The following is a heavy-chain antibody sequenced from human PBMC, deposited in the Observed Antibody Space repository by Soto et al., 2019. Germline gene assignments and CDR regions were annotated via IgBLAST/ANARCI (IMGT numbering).Heavy chain of an antibody. D-gene: IGHD3-22*01. CDR1: GFTFSSYW. V-gene: IGHV3-74*01. CDR2: IKSDGSST. J-gene: IGHJ4*02. CDR3: TRPRYDSSGTPFDY. Sequence: EVQLVESGGGLVQPGGSLRLSCAASGFTFSSYWMHWVRQVPGKGLVWVSRIKSDGSSTSYADSVKGRFTISRDNAKNTLYLQMSSLRAEDTAVYYCTRPRYDSSGTPFDYWGQGTLVTVSS.